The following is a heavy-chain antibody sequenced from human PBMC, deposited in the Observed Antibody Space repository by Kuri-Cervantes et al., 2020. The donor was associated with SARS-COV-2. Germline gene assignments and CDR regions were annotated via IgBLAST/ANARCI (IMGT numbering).Heavy chain of an antibody. CDR2: INPNSGGT. CDR1: GYTFTGYY. V-gene: IGHV1-2*02. Sequence: ASVKVSCKASGYTFTGYYMHWVRQAPGQGLEWMGWINPNSGGTNYAQKFQGRVTMTRDTSISTAYMELSRLRSDGTAVYYCAREPQGRGSDCYCLGYWGQGTLVTVSS. D-gene: IGHD2-21*01. CDR3: AREPQGRGSDCYCLGY. J-gene: IGHJ4*02.